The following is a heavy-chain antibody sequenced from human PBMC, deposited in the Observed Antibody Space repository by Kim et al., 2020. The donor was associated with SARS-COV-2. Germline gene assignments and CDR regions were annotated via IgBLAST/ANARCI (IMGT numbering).Heavy chain of an antibody. Sequence: IYAQKFQGRVTMTEDTSTDTAYMELSSLRSEDTAVYYCATGGATAPYFDYWGQGTLVTVSS. V-gene: IGHV1-24*01. CDR3: ATGGATAPYFDY. J-gene: IGHJ4*02. D-gene: IGHD1-26*01.